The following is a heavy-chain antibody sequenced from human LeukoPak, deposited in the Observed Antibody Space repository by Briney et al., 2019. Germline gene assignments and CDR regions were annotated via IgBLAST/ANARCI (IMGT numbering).Heavy chain of an antibody. V-gene: IGHV3-48*03. CDR3: AKHHSSSWLGVKKRANWFDP. J-gene: IGHJ5*02. Sequence: GGSLRLSCAASGFTFSSYEMNWVRQAPGKGLEWVSYISSSSSTIYYADSVKGRFTISRDNAKNSLYLQMNSLRAEDTAVYYCAKHHSSSWLGVKKRANWFDPWGQGTLVTVSS. CDR2: ISSSSSTI. CDR1: GFTFSSYE. D-gene: IGHD6-13*01.